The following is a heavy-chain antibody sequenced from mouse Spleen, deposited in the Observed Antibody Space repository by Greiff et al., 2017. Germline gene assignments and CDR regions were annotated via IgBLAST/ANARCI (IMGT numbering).Heavy chain of an antibody. CDR2: IDPSDSYT. Sequence: VQLQQPGAELVMPGASVKLSCKASGYTFTSYWMHWVKQRPGQGLEWIGEIDPSDSYTNYNQKFKGKATLTVDKSSSTAYMQLSSLTSEDSAVYYCARTSLLRLGYYWGQGTTLTVSS. CDR1: GYTFTSYW. D-gene: IGHD1-1*01. CDR3: ARTSLLRLGYY. J-gene: IGHJ2*01. V-gene: IGHV1-69*01.